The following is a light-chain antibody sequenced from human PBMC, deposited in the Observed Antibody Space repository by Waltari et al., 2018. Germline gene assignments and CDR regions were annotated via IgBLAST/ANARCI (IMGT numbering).Light chain of an antibody. CDR3: QAWDSDTVV. J-gene: IGLJ2*01. CDR2: HDD. CDR1: NLGAKY. V-gene: IGLV3-1*01. Sequence: SYDLSQPPSVSVSPGQTASIPCSGDNLGAKYTYWYQQRPGQSPVLVISHDDRRPSGISERLSGAISGNTATLTISGTQAMDEADYYCQAWDSDTVVFGGGTKLTVL.